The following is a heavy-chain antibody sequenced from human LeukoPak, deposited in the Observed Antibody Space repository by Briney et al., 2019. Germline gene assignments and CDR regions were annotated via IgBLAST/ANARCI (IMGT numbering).Heavy chain of an antibody. CDR3: ARDDPHPGYDSSGYYYDY. CDR1: GFTFSTYA. Sequence: PGGSLRLSCEASGFTFSTYAMNWVRQAPGKGLEWVSHISSGSATTFYADSVKGRFTISRDNSKNTLYLQMNSLRAEDAAVYYCARDDPHPGYDSSGYYYDYWGQGTLVTVSS. V-gene: IGHV3-48*01. D-gene: IGHD3-22*01. CDR2: ISSGSATT. J-gene: IGHJ4*02.